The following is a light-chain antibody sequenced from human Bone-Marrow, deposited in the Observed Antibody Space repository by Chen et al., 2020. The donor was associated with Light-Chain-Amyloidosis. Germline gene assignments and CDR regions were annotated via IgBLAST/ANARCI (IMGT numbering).Light chain of an antibody. J-gene: IGKJ4*01. Sequence: EIVLTQSPGTLSLSPGEGANLSCRASQTISSNYLTWYQQKFGQAPRLLIYGSSSRANGIPDNFTGSGSETDFTLTINRLITKNFALSYSPPYGTSPQAFSGGTKVEL. CDR3: PPYGTSPQA. CDR2: GSS. V-gene: IGKV3-20*01. CDR1: QTISSNY.